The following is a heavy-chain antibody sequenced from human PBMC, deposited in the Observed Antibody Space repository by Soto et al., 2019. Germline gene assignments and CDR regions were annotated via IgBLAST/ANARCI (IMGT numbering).Heavy chain of an antibody. CDR1: GFTFNKSG. J-gene: IGHJ4*02. Sequence: GGSLRLSCAASGFTFNKSGMHWVRQAPGKGLEWVANVWHDGSKTYYADSVKGRFTISRDNSNNMLYLQLNSLRAEDTAVYYCARDSYFYSVSDYIDYWGQGTLVTVSS. D-gene: IGHD2-21*02. V-gene: IGHV3-33*01. CDR3: ARDSYFYSVSDYIDY. CDR2: VWHDGSKT.